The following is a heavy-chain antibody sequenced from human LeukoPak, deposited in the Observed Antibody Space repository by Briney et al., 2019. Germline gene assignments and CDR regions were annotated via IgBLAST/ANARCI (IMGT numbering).Heavy chain of an antibody. V-gene: IGHV4-39*07. CDR2: IYYSGST. D-gene: IGHD3-10*01. CDR1: GGSISSSSYY. CDR3: ARGGYYYGSGSYFSDRRSFDP. J-gene: IGHJ5*02. Sequence: SETLSLTCTVSGGSISSSSYYWGWIRQPPGKGLEWIGSIYYSGSTYYNPSLKSRVTISVDTSKNQFSLKLSSVTAADTAVYFCARGGYYYGSGSYFSDRRSFDPWGQGILVTVSS.